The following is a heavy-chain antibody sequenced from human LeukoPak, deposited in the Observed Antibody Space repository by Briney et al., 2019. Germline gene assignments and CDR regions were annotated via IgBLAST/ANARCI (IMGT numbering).Heavy chain of an antibody. D-gene: IGHD1-1*01. J-gene: IGHJ4*02. V-gene: IGHV3-30*18. Sequence: GGSLRLSCAASGFTFSSYGMHWVRQAPGKGLEWVAVISYDGSNKYYADSVKGRFTISRDNSKNTLYLQMNSLRAEDTAVYYCAKDPNQLLTLDHWGQGTLVTVSS. CDR1: GFTFSSYG. CDR3: AKDPNQLLTLDH. CDR2: ISYDGSNK.